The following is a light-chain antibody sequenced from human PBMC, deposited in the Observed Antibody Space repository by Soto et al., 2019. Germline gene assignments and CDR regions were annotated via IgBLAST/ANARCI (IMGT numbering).Light chain of an antibody. CDR1: QSVSSY. CDR3: QQRSSWPRT. V-gene: IGKV3-11*01. CDR2: DAF. Sequence: EIVLTQSPVTLSLSPGERATLSCRASQSVSSYFAWYQQKPGQAPRLLIFDAFNRATGIPARFSGSGSGTDFTLTISSLEPEDFAVYYCQQRSSWPRTFGQGTKVEIK. J-gene: IGKJ1*01.